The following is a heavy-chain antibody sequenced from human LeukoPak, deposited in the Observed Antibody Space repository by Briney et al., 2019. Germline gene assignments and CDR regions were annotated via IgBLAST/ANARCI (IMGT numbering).Heavy chain of an antibody. CDR3: AKDTGYSVAAADY. CDR1: GFTFSSYG. V-gene: IGHV3-30*18. Sequence: GGSLRLSCAASGFTFSSYGMHWVRQAPGKGLEWLAVISYDGSNKYYADSVKGRFTISRDNSKNTLYLQMNSLRAEDTAVYYCAKDTGYSVAAADYWGQGTLVTVSS. CDR2: ISYDGSNK. D-gene: IGHD6-13*01. J-gene: IGHJ4*02.